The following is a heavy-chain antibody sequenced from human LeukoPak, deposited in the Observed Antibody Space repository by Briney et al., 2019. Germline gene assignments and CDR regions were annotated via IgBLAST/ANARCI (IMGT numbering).Heavy chain of an antibody. CDR2: NYYSGST. J-gene: IGHJ2*01. V-gene: IGHV4-59*01. Sequence: SETLSLTCTASGVSISSYYWSWIRQPPGKGLEWIGSNYYSGSTNYNPSLKSRVTISLDTSKNQFSLKLSSVTAADTAVYYCARDLRGTNYWSFDLWGRGTLVTVSS. CDR1: GVSISSYY. D-gene: IGHD1-7*01. CDR3: ARDLRGTNYWSFDL.